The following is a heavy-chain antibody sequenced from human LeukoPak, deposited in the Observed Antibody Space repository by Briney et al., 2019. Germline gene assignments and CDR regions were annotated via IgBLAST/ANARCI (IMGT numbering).Heavy chain of an antibody. Sequence: GGSLRLSCAASGFTFSSYWMSWVRQAPGKGLEWVANIKQDGSEKYYVDSVKGRFTISRDNAKNSLYLQMNSLRAEGTAVYYCARDLFLGVAGYDSSGYLDYWGQGTLVTVSS. J-gene: IGHJ4*02. D-gene: IGHD3-22*01. V-gene: IGHV3-7*01. CDR2: IKQDGSEK. CDR3: ARDLFLGVAGYDSSGYLDY. CDR1: GFTFSSYW.